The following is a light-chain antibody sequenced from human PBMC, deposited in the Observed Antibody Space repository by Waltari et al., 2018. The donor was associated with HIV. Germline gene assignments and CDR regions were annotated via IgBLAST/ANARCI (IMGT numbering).Light chain of an antibody. V-gene: IGLV2-8*01. CDR3: SSYAGSNNNYV. CDR1: SSDVGGYIY. J-gene: IGLJ1*01. Sequence: QSALTQPPSASGSPGQSVTISCTGTSSDVGGYIYVSWYQQHPAKAPKFMIYEVSTRPSGLPVRSVGSKSGNTASLTVSGLHAEDEADYYCSSYAGSNNNYVFGTGTKVTVL. CDR2: EVS.